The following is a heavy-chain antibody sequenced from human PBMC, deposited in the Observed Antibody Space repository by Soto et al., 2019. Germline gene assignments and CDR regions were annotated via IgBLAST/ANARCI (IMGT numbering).Heavy chain of an antibody. V-gene: IGHV3-21*01. CDR3: ARLRITMVRGVIRFGAFDI. D-gene: IGHD3-10*01. CDR2: ISSSSSYI. J-gene: IGHJ3*02. CDR1: GFTFSSYS. Sequence: GGSLRLSCAASGFTFSSYSMNWVRQAPGKGLEWVSSISSSSSYIYYADSVKGRFTISRDNAKNSRYLQMNSLRAEDTAVYYCARLRITMVRGVIRFGAFDIWGQGTMVTGSS.